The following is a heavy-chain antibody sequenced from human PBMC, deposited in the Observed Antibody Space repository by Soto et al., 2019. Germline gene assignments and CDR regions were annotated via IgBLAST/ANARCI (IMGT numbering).Heavy chain of an antibody. J-gene: IGHJ4*02. D-gene: IGHD4-17*01. CDR1: GGSISSYY. Sequence: PSETLSLTCTVSGGSISSYYWSWIRQPPGKGLEWIGYIFYSGSTNYNPSLKSRVTISVDTSKNQFSLKLSSVTAADTAVYYCASYGYGAIDYWGQGTLVTVSS. CDR3: ASYGYGAIDY. CDR2: IFYSGST. V-gene: IGHV4-59*01.